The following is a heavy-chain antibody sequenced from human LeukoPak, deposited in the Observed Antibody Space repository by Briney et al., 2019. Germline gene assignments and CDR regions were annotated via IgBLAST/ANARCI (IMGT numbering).Heavy chain of an antibody. D-gene: IGHD3-10*01. CDR1: GGSISSNSYY. J-gene: IGHJ5*02. CDR3: ARNRYYYGSGSYGVPNWFDP. Sequence: SEALSLTCTVSGGSISSNSYYWGWIRQSPGKGLEWIGTIYYSGSTYYNPSLKSRVTISVDTSKNQFSLKLSSVTAADTAMYYCARNRYYYGSGSYGVPNWFDPWGQGTLVTVSS. V-gene: IGHV4-39*01. CDR2: IYYSGST.